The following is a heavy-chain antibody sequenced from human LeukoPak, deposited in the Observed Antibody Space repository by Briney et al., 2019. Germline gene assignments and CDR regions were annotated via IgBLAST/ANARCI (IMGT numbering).Heavy chain of an antibody. J-gene: IGHJ4*02. CDR1: GFTFSSYS. Sequence: PGGSLRLSCAASGFTFSSYSMNWVRQAPGKGLEWVSSISSSSSYIYYADSVKGRFTISRDNAKNSLYLQMNSLRAEDTAVYYCARGGFWSSKPFDSWGQGTLVTVSS. V-gene: IGHV3-21*01. D-gene: IGHD3-3*01. CDR3: ARGGFWSSKPFDS. CDR2: ISSSSSYI.